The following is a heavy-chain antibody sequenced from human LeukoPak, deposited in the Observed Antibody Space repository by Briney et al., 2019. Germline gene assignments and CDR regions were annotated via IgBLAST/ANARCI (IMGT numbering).Heavy chain of an antibody. J-gene: IGHJ4*02. V-gene: IGHV3-48*04. Sequence: GGSLRLSCVASGFTFSGYNMNWVRQAPGKGLEWVSYISSSTSTIYYADSVKGRFTISRDNAENSLYLQMNSLRAEDTAVYYCARDATYSSGWTPFDYWGQGTLVTVSS. CDR1: GFTFSGYN. CDR3: ARDATYSSGWTPFDY. CDR2: ISSSTSTI. D-gene: IGHD6-19*01.